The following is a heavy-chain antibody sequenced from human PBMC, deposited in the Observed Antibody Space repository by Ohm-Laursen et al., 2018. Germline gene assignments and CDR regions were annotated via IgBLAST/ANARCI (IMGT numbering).Heavy chain of an antibody. V-gene: IGHV3-23*01. D-gene: IGHD2-2*01. J-gene: IGHJ4*02. CDR2: ISGSGGST. Sequence: GSLRLSCAASGFTFSNYWMSWVRQTPGKGLEWVSVISGSGGSTYYADSVKGRFTISRDNSKNTLYLQMNSLSAEDTAVYYCAIAATAAMFFSQPLDYWGQGTLVTVSS. CDR3: AIAATAAMFFSQPLDY. CDR1: GFTFSNYW.